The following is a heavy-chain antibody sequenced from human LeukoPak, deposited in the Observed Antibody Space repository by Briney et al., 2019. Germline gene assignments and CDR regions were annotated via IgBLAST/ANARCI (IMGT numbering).Heavy chain of an antibody. CDR3: AKDSSGWSFAPFDY. D-gene: IGHD6-19*01. CDR1: GFTFDDYA. V-gene: IGHV3-9*01. Sequence: PGGSLRLSWAASGFTFDDYAMHWVRQAPGKGLEWVSGISWNSGSIGYADSVKGRFTISRDNAKNSLYLQMNSLRAEDTALYYCAKDSSGWSFAPFDYWGQGTLVTVSS. J-gene: IGHJ4*02. CDR2: ISWNSGSI.